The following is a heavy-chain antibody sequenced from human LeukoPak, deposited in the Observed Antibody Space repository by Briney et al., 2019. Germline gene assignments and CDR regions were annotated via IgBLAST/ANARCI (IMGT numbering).Heavy chain of an antibody. CDR2: ISPNSGGT. CDR1: GYTFTGYY. J-gene: IGHJ3*02. D-gene: IGHD4-17*01. V-gene: IGHV1-2*06. Sequence: ASVKVSCKASGYTFTGYYMHWVRQAPGQGLEWMGRISPNSGGTNYAQKFQGGVTMTRDTSISTAYMELSRLRSDDTAVYYCARTAATVTPRLDAFDIWGQGTMVTVSS. CDR3: ARTAATVTPRLDAFDI.